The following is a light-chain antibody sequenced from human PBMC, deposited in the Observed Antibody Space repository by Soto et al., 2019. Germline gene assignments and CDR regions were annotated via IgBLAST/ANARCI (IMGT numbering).Light chain of an antibody. J-gene: IGLJ1*01. Sequence: QSALTQPASVSGSPGQSITISCTGTGTDVGGYNYVSWYQQHPGKAPKLMVYDVSSRPSGVYNRFSGSKSGNTASLTISGLQAEDEADYYCNSYTANSPYVFGTGTKVTVL. CDR1: GTDVGGYNY. V-gene: IGLV2-14*01. CDR3: NSYTANSPYV. CDR2: DVS.